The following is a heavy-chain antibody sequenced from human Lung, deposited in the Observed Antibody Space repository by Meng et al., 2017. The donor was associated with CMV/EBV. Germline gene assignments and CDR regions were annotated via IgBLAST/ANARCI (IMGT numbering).Heavy chain of an antibody. CDR2: IYSGDSST. D-gene: IGHD2-8*01. V-gene: IGHV3-23*03. Sequence: SCAASGFTLSNYAMSWVRQAPGKVLEWVSVIYSGDSSTHYADSVKGRFTISRDNSKNTLYLQMNSLRAEDTAVYYCAKDHMLSDFDYWGQGTLVTVSS. J-gene: IGHJ4*02. CDR3: AKDHMLSDFDY. CDR1: GFTLSNYA.